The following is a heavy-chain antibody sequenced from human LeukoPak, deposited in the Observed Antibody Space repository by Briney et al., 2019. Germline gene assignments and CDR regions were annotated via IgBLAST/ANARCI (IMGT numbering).Heavy chain of an antibody. Sequence: ASVKVSCKASGYTFTNYHMNWVRQAPGQGLEWMGIINPSGGSTTNAQKFQGRVIMTRDMSTSTVYMELSSLRSEDTAVYFCARYGHSPIFDYWGQGTLVIVSS. CDR2: INPSGGST. CDR3: ARYGHSPIFDY. CDR1: GYTFTNYH. J-gene: IGHJ4*02. V-gene: IGHV1-46*01. D-gene: IGHD4-17*01.